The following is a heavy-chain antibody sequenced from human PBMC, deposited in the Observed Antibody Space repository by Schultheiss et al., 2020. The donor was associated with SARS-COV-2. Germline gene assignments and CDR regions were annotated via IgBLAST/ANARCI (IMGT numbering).Heavy chain of an antibody. J-gene: IGHJ4*02. Sequence: GGSLRLSCSASGFTFSSYAMHWVRQAPGKGLEYVSAISSNGGSTYYADSVKDRFTISRDNSKNTLYLQMSSLRAEDTAVYYCVKDDSSGYYLFDYWGQGTLVTVSS. D-gene: IGHD3-22*01. CDR1: GFTFSSYA. CDR3: VKDDSSGYYLFDY. CDR2: ISSNGGST. V-gene: IGHV3-64D*06.